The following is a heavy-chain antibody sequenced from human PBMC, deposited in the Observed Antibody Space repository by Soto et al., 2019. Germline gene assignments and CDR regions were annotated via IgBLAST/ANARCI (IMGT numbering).Heavy chain of an antibody. V-gene: IGHV4-31*03. J-gene: IGHJ6*03. CDR1: GGSISSGDYH. Sequence: QVQLQESGPGMVKPSQTLSLTCTVSGGSISSGDYHWSWIRQHPGKGLEWIGYIYYSGTTYYNPSLKSRVTISVDTSKNQFSLKLSSVTAADTAVYYCAREVIVVVPAARYMDVWGKGTTVTVFS. D-gene: IGHD2-2*01. CDR2: IYYSGTT. CDR3: AREVIVVVPAARYMDV.